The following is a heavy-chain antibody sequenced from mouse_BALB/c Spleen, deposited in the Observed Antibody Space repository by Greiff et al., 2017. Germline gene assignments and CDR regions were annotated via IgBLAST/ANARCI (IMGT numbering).Heavy chain of an antibody. CDR2: IYPGSGNT. Sequence: QVQLKESGPELVKPGASVKISCKASGYTFTDYYINWVKQKPGQGLEWIGWIYPGSGNTKYNEKFKGKATLTVDTSSSTAYMQLSSLTSEDTAVYFCARCGLYDGYDYWGQGTTLTVSS. D-gene: IGHD2-3*01. V-gene: IGHV1-84*02. J-gene: IGHJ2*01. CDR1: GYTFTDYY. CDR3: ARCGLYDGYDY.